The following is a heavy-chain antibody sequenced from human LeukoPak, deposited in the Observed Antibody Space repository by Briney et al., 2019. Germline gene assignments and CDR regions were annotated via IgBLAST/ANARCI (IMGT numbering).Heavy chain of an antibody. V-gene: IGHV3-9*01. Sequence: GGSLRLSCAASGFTFDDYAMHWVRQAPGKGLEWVSGISWNSGSIGYADSVKGRFTISRDNAKNSLYLQMNSLRAEDTALYYCAKDPLSAYYYGSGSYFDYWGQGTLVTVSS. CDR1: GFTFDDYA. CDR3: AKDPLSAYYYGSGSYFDY. D-gene: IGHD3-10*01. CDR2: ISWNSGSI. J-gene: IGHJ4*02.